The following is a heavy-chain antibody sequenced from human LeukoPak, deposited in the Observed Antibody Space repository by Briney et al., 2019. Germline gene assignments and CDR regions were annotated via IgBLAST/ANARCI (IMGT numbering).Heavy chain of an antibody. J-gene: IGHJ4*02. V-gene: IGHV4-31*03. D-gene: IGHD2/OR15-2a*01. CDR3: ASFRTDYILFDY. CDR2: IYYSGST. Sequence: SETLSLTCTVSGGSVSDINYFWGWIRQPPGKGLEWIGYIYYSGSTYYNPSLKGRVTISVDTSKNQFSLKLSSVTAADTAVYYCASFRTDYILFDYWGQGTLVTVSS. CDR1: GGSVSDINYF.